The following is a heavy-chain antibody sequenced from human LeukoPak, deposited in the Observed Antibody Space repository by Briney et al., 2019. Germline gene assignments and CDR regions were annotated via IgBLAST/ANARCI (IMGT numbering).Heavy chain of an antibody. V-gene: IGHV1-69*05. CDR3: ARLSGSYRGRSDY. CDR1: GGTFSGYA. Sequence: AASVKVSCKASGGTFSGYAISWVRQAPGQGLEWMGRIIPIFGTANYAQKFQGRVTITTDESTSTAYMELSSLRSEDTAVYYCARLSGSYRGRSDYWGQGTLVTVSS. CDR2: IIPIFGTA. J-gene: IGHJ4*02. D-gene: IGHD1-26*01.